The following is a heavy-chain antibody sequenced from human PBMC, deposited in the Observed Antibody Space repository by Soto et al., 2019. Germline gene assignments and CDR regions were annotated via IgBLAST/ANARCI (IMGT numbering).Heavy chain of an antibody. D-gene: IGHD2-15*01. V-gene: IGHV3-7*03. CDR3: AKDKQGGSGGSCYDY. J-gene: IGHJ4*02. CDR1: GFTFSDSW. CDR2: INQRGNEK. Sequence: GGSLRLSCAASGFTFSDSWMNWVRQAPGKGLEWVANINQRGNEKSYADSVTGRFTISRDNARNSLYLQMNSLRAEDTAVYYCAKDKQGGSGGSCYDYWGQGTLVPVSS.